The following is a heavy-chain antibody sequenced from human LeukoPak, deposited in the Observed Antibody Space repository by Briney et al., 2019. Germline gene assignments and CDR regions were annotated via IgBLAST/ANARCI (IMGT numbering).Heavy chain of an antibody. D-gene: IGHD6-13*01. V-gene: IGHV4-34*01. CDR2: INHSGST. CDR3: ARGPQTIVAAGGYYFDY. CDR1: GGSFSGYY. Sequence: PSETLSLTCAVYGGSFSGYYWSWIRQPPGKGLEWIGEINHSGSTNYNPSLKSRVTISVDTSKNQFPLKLSSVTAADTAVYYCARGPQTIVAAGGYYFDYWGQGTLVTVSS. J-gene: IGHJ4*02.